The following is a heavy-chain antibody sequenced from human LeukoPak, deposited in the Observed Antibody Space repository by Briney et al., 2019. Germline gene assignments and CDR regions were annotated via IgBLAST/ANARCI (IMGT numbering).Heavy chain of an antibody. CDR2: ISSNGADP. Sequence: GGSLRLSCAVSRFSFSTYAMTWVRQAPGEGVEYVSTISSNGADPYYADSVKGRFTISRDNSKNTLYLQMTSLRVEDTAVYYCANYRKPQGLDYWGQGTLVTVSS. V-gene: IGHV3-23*01. CDR3: ANYRKPQGLDY. J-gene: IGHJ4*02. D-gene: IGHD1-14*01. CDR1: RFSFSTYA.